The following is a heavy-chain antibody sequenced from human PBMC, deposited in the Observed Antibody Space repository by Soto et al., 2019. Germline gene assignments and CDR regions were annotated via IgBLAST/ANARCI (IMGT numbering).Heavy chain of an antibody. V-gene: IGHV1-18*04. CDR3: ARIVGAYDAFDI. Sequence: XSVKVSCNASVYTFTGYGISWVRQAPGQGLEWMGWISAYNGNTNYAQKLQGRVTMTTDTSTSTAYMELRSLRSDDTAVYYCARIVGAYDAFDIWGQGTMVTVS. CDR1: VYTFTGYG. D-gene: IGHD1-26*01. CDR2: ISAYNGNT. J-gene: IGHJ3*02.